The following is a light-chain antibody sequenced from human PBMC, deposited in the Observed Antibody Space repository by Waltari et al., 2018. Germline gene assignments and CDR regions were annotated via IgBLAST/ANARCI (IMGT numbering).Light chain of an antibody. CDR3: CSYAGSYTFV. V-gene: IGLV2-11*01. CDR2: DVV. Sequence: QSALTQPRSVSGSPGQSVTISCSGTSSAVGSYNFFSWYQQHPGNAPKLLIYDVVKRPSGVPDRFSGSKSGNTASLTISGLQTEDESDYYCCSYAGSYTFVFGGGTQLTVL. CDR1: SSAVGSYNF. J-gene: IGLJ7*01.